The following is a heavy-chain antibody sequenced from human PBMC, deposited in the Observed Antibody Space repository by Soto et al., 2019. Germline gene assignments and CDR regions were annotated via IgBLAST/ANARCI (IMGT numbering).Heavy chain of an antibody. CDR3: ARDKITGLFDY. CDR2: INHSGST. D-gene: IGHD2-8*02. CDR1: GESFSGHI. V-gene: IGHV4-34*01. Sequence: SETLSLTCAVYGESFSGHIWTWIRQTPGKGLQWIGQINHSGSTNYNPSLKSRVTISVDTSKNQFSLKLTSVTAADTAVYYCARDKITGLFDYWGQGTLVTVSS. J-gene: IGHJ4*02.